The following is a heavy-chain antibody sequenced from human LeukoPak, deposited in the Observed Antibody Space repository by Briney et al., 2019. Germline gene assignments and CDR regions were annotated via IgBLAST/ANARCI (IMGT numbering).Heavy chain of an antibody. CDR1: GGTFSSYA. V-gene: IGHV1-69*04. D-gene: IGHD4-17*01. CDR3: ASDCGDYFRSIQH. Sequence: ASVKVSCKASGGTFSSYAISWVRQAPGQGLEWMGRIIPILGIANYAQKFQGRVTITADKSTSTAYMELSSLRSEDTAVYYCASDCGDYFRSIQHWGQGTQVTVSS. CDR2: IIPILGIA. J-gene: IGHJ1*01.